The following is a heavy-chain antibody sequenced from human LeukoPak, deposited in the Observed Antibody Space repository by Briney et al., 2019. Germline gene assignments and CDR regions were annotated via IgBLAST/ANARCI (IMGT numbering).Heavy chain of an antibody. V-gene: IGHV6-1*01. D-gene: IGHD5-24*01. Sequence: SQTLSLTCAVSGDSFSSKSATWDWLRQSPSRGLEWLGRTYYKSKWYNEYAVSVKSRITINPDTSKNQFSLQLNSVTPEDTAVYFCARTREGHFDYWGQGTLVIVSS. CDR2: TYYKSKWYN. J-gene: IGHJ4*02. CDR3: ARTREGHFDY. CDR1: GDSFSSKSAT.